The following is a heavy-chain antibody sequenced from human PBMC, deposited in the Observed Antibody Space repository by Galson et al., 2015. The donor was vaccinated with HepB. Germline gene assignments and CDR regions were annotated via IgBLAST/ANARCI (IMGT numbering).Heavy chain of an antibody. Sequence: SLRLSCAASGFTFSDYYMSWIRQAPGKGLEWVSYISSSSSYTNYADSVKGRFTIPRDNAKNSLYLQMNSLRAEDTAVYYCARASSPEGWFDPWGQGTLVTVSS. CDR3: ARASSPEGWFDP. J-gene: IGHJ5*02. V-gene: IGHV3-11*05. CDR1: GFTFSDYY. CDR2: ISSSSSYT.